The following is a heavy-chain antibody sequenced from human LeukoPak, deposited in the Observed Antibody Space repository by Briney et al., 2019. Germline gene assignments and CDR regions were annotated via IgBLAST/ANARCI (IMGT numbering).Heavy chain of an antibody. J-gene: IGHJ4*02. D-gene: IGHD3-22*01. CDR1: GGSIKSNNW. CDR3: ARARDYDSSGYYYN. CDR2: IYHSGST. Sequence: SGTLSLTCAVSGGSIKSNNWWSWVRQPPGKGLEWIGEIYHSGSTNYNPSLESRATVSVDKSKNQFSLDLSSVTAADTAVYYCARARDYDSSGYYYNWGQGTLVTVSS. V-gene: IGHV4-4*02.